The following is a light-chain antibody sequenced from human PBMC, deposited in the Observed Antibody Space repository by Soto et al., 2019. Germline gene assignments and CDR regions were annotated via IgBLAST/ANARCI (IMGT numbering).Light chain of an antibody. V-gene: IGLV2-11*01. Sequence: QSALTQPRSVSGSPGQSVTISCTGTSSDVGGYNYVSWYQQHPGKAPKLMIYDVSKRPSGVPDRFSGSKSGNTASLTIYRLQAEDEADYYCCSYAGSYPYVFGTGTKLTVL. CDR2: DVS. CDR3: CSYAGSYPYV. J-gene: IGLJ1*01. CDR1: SSDVGGYNY.